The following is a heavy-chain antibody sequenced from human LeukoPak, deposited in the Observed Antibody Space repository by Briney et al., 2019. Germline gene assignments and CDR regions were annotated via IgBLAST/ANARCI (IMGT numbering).Heavy chain of an antibody. J-gene: IGHJ4*02. CDR2: ISWYSRSI. D-gene: IGHD6-19*01. CDR3: AKGPRQWLVRSAYYFDY. Sequence: GGSLRLSCAASGFTFDDYAMHWVRQAPGKGLEWVSGISWYSRSIGYAASVKGRFTISRDNAKNSLYLQMNRLRGEDTALYYCAKGPRQWLVRSAYYFDYWGQGTLVTVSS. CDR1: GFTFDDYA. V-gene: IGHV3-9*01.